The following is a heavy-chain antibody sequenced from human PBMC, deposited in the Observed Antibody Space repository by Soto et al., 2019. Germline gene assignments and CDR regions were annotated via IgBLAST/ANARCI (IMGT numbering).Heavy chain of an antibody. J-gene: IGHJ3*02. Sequence: SETLSLTCTVSGGSISSYYWSWIRQPPGKGLEWIGYIYYSGSTNYNPSLKSRVTISVDTSKNQFSLKLSSVTAADTAVYYCARGVVQQLGAFDIWGQGTMVTV. CDR2: IYYSGST. CDR1: GGSISSYY. V-gene: IGHV4-59*08. CDR3: ARGVVQQLGAFDI. D-gene: IGHD6-13*01.